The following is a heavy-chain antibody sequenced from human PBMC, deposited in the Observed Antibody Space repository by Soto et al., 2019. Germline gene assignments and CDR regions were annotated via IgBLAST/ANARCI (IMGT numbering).Heavy chain of an antibody. V-gene: IGHV4-31*03. CDR2: IYYSGST. J-gene: IGHJ5*02. CDR3: ARCTGGSQRDWFDA. Sequence: SETLSLTGTVSGGSISSGGYYWSWIRQHPGKGLEWIGYIYYSGSTYYNPSLKSRVTISVDTSKNQFSLKLSSVTAADTAVYYCARCTGGSQRDWFDAWGKGTLVT. D-gene: IGHD2-8*02. CDR1: GGSISSGGYY.